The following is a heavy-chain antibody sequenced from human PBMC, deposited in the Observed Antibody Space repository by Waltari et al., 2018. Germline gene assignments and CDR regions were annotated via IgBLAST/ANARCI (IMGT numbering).Heavy chain of an antibody. D-gene: IGHD6-19*01. CDR3: ARDEERWLVKFDY. V-gene: IGHV1-2*02. Sequence: QVQLVQSGAEVKMPGASVKVSCKASGYTFTGYYIHCVRQAPGQGLEWMGWINPNNGGTNYAQKFQDRITMTTDTSIKTVYMELRSLRSDDTAVYYCARDEERWLVKFDYWGQGPLVTVSS. CDR1: GYTFTGYY. CDR2: INPNNGGT. J-gene: IGHJ4*02.